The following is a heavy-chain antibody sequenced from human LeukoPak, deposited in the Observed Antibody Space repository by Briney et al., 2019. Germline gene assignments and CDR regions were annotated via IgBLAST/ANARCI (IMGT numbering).Heavy chain of an antibody. V-gene: IGHV3-43*02. CDR2: ISGSGGST. CDR3: AKDILTDYYITY. D-gene: IGHD3-9*01. J-gene: IGHJ4*02. Sequence: GGSLRLSCAASGFTFSSYAMSWVRQAPGKGLEWVSAISGSGGSTYYADSVKGRFTISRDNSKNSLYLQMNSLRTEDTDLYYCAKDILTDYYITYWGQGTLVTVSS. CDR1: GFTFSSYA.